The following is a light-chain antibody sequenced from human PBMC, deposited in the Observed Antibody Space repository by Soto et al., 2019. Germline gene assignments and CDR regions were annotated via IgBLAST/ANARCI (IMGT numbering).Light chain of an antibody. Sequence: EVVLTQSPATLSLSPGEGATLSCRASQSIGNYLAWYQQKPGQAPRLLIYATSNRATGIPARFSGSGSGTDFTLTISSLEPEDFAVYYCQQYNNWPPWTFGQGT. CDR1: QSIGNY. J-gene: IGKJ1*01. CDR3: QQYNNWPPWT. CDR2: ATS. V-gene: IGKV3-11*01.